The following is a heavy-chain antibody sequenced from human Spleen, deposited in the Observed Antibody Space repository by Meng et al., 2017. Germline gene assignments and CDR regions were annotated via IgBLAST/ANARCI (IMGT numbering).Heavy chain of an antibody. V-gene: IGHV4-38-2*02. CDR2: LYHSGNT. CDR1: GSSISSGYY. Sequence: SETLSLTCSVPGSSISSGYYWGWIRQPPGKGLEWIGSLYHSGNTYYKPSLKGRVTISGDMSKNQFSLRLSSVTAADTAVYYCAGVSTVTNAFDIWGQGTLVTVSS. D-gene: IGHD4-11*01. J-gene: IGHJ3*02. CDR3: AGVSTVTNAFDI.